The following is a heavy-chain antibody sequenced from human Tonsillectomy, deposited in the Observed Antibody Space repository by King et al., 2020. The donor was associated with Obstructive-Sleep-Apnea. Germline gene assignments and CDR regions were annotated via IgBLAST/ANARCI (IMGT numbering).Heavy chain of an antibody. CDR2: IYPGDSDT. D-gene: IGHD3-22*01. Sequence: EVQLVQSGAEVKKPGESLKISCKGSGYSFSSYWIAWVRQTPGKGLEWMGIIYPGDSDTRYSPSFQGQVTISADKSISTAFLQWSSLKASDAAMYYCARHPPSYFDSSGFPFDYWGLGSLVTVSS. CDR3: ARHPPSYFDSSGFPFDY. CDR1: GYSFSSYW. V-gene: IGHV5-51*01. J-gene: IGHJ4*02.